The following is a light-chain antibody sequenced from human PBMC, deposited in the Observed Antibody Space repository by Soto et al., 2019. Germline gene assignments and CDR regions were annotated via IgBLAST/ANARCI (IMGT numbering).Light chain of an antibody. Sequence: EIVLTQSPGTLSLSPGERAPLSCRASQSVSSSYLAWYQQRPGQAPRLLIYGASNRATGIPDRFSGSGSGTEFTLTIRRLEPEDFAVYYCKQYGSSGTCGQGTKVDIK. V-gene: IGKV3-20*01. CDR2: GAS. CDR1: QSVSSSY. J-gene: IGKJ1*01. CDR3: KQYGSSGT.